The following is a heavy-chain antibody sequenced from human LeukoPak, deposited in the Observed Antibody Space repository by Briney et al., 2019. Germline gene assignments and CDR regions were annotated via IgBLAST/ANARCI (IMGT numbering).Heavy chain of an antibody. CDR3: ARGDLGYSSSEGFDP. CDR1: GYTFTSYY. Sequence: GASVKVSCKASGYTFTSYYMHWVRQAPGQGLEWMGIINPSGGSTSYAQKFHGRVTMTRDASTSTVYMELSSLRSEDTAVYYCARGDLGYSSSEGFDPWGQGTLVTVSS. CDR2: INPSGGST. D-gene: IGHD6-13*01. V-gene: IGHV1-46*01. J-gene: IGHJ5*02.